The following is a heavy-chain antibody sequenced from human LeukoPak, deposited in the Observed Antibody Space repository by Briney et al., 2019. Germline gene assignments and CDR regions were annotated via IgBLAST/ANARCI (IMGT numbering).Heavy chain of an antibody. J-gene: IGHJ6*03. Sequence: PGGSLRLSCAASGFTFSSHWMHWVRQAPGKGLVWVSRINGDGSNTTYADSVKGRFTISRDNAQNSLYLQMNSLRAEDTAVYYCARQPYSRVSSHYYMDVWGKGTTVTVSS. D-gene: IGHD2-15*01. CDR3: ARQPYSRVSSHYYMDV. CDR1: GFTFSSHW. V-gene: IGHV3-74*03. CDR2: INGDGSNT.